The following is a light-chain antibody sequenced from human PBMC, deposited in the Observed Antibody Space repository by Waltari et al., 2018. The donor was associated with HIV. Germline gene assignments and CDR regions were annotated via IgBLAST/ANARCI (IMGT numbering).Light chain of an antibody. CDR3: LQRHSNPRT. Sequence: DIQMTQSPSSLSASVGDRVVVTCRASQGITTDLSWYHQKPGKAPELLIYAASTLQSGVPSRFSGSRSGTEFTLTISNLQPEDFATYYCLQRHSNPRTFGGGTTVEIK. V-gene: IGKV1-17*02. CDR2: AAS. J-gene: IGKJ4*02. CDR1: QGITTD.